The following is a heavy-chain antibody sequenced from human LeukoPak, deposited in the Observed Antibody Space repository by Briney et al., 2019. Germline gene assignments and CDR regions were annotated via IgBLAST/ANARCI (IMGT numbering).Heavy chain of an antibody. J-gene: IGHJ4*02. CDR1: GYTVTSYG. CDR2: ISAYNGNT. CDR3: ARETNGDYSFDY. Sequence: GASVKVSCKASGYTVTSYGISWMRQAPGQGLEWMGWISAYNGNTNYAQKLQGRVTMTTDTSTSTAYMELRSLRSDDTAVYYCARETNGDYSFDYWGQGTLVTVSS. D-gene: IGHD4-17*01. V-gene: IGHV1-18*01.